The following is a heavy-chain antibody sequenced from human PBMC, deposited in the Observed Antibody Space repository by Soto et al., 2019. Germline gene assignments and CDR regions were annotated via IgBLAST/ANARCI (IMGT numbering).Heavy chain of an antibody. V-gene: IGHV3-64*01. J-gene: IGHJ6*02. CDR3: ARAGPYSYGSYWYYGMDV. D-gene: IGHD5-18*01. CDR2: ISSNGGST. Sequence: EVQLVESGGGLVQPGGSLRLSCAASGFTFGSYAMHWVRQAPGKGLEYVSAISSNGGSTYYANSVKGRFTISRDNSKNTLYLQMGSLRAEDMAVYYCARAGPYSYGSYWYYGMDVWGQGTTVTVSS. CDR1: GFTFGSYA.